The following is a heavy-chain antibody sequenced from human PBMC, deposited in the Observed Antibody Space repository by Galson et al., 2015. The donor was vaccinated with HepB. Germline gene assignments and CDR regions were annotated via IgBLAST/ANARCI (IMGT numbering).Heavy chain of an antibody. CDR2: INPGGGST. D-gene: IGHD3/OR15-3a*01. CDR1: GYTFTSYY. V-gene: IGHV1-46*01. J-gene: IGHJ5*02. Sequence: SVKVSCKASGYTFTSYYMHWVRHAPGHKLEWMGIINPGGGSTNYAKKFQGRVTMTRDTSTSTVYMELSSLRYEDTAVYYCAREIRDWDNWFDPWGQGTLVTVSS. CDR3: AREIRDWDNWFDP.